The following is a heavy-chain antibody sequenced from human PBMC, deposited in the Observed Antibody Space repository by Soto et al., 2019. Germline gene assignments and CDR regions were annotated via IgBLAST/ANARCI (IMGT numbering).Heavy chain of an antibody. Sequence: PSEILSFTGAVYGTPFSGCYWTWFHPPPEKRRELIGEINPTESTKDNPSLKSRVPISLDTSKNQFSLSLRSVTAADTAVYYCARGREIFGAVTPFEYWGQGTQVTVSS. CDR3: ARGREIFGAVTPFEY. CDR1: GTPFSGCY. D-gene: IGHD3-3*01. V-gene: IGHV4-34*01. J-gene: IGHJ4*02. CDR2: INPTEST.